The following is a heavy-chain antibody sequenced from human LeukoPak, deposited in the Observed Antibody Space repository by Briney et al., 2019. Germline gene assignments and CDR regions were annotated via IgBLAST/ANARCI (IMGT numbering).Heavy chain of an antibody. V-gene: IGHV4-30-2*01. CDR1: GGSIISGGYS. D-gene: IGHD3-22*01. Sequence: SETLSLTCAVSGGSIISGGYSWSWIRQPPGKVLEWIGYINHSESTYYNPSLKSRVTISVDRSKNQFSLKLSSVTAADTAVYYCARVRYYASSGYPRTDWYFDLWGRGTLVTVSS. CDR3: ARVRYYASSGYPRTDWYFDL. CDR2: INHSEST. J-gene: IGHJ2*01.